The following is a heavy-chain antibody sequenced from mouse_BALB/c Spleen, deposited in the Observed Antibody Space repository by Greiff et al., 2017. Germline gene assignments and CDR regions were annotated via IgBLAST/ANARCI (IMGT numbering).Heavy chain of an antibody. Sequence: VQLKESGPGLVKPSQSLSLTCTVTGYSITSDYAWNWIRQFPGNKLEWMGYISYSGSTSYNPSLKSRISITRDTSKNQFFLQLNSVTTEDTATYYCARGAYYDYSAWFADWGQGTLVTVSA. J-gene: IGHJ3*01. CDR2: ISYSGST. CDR3: ARGAYYDYSAWFAD. CDR1: GYSITSDYA. D-gene: IGHD2-4*01. V-gene: IGHV3-2*02.